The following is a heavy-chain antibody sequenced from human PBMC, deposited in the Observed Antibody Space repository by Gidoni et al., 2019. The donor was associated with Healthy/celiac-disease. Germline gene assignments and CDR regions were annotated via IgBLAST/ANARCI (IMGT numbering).Heavy chain of an antibody. CDR3: ARGVEVRGVIPLFFDY. V-gene: IGHV3-33*01. J-gene: IGHJ4*02. D-gene: IGHD3-10*01. CDR1: GSPSSSYG. CDR2: IWYDGSNK. Sequence: QVQLVESAGGVAQPGRSLRLSCPASGSPSSSYGIHWVRQAPGKGLELVAVIWYDGSNKYYADSVKGRFTISRDNSKNTLYLQMNSLRAEDTAVYYCARGVEVRGVIPLFFDYWGQGTLVTVSS.